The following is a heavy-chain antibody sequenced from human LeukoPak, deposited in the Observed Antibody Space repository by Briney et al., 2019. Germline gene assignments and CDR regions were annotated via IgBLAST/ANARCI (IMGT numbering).Heavy chain of an antibody. CDR3: ARHDAVPVIRRGFDF. J-gene: IGHJ4*02. V-gene: IGHV4-59*08. CDR2: IFYNGAT. Sequence: ASETLSLTCTVSGGSVSGYYWSWIRQPPGKGLEWIGYIFYNGATLYSPSLRSRVTMSVDTSENQFSLRLSSVTAADTAVYYCARHDAVPVIRRGFDFWGQGTPVTVSS. D-gene: IGHD2-21*02. CDR1: GGSVSGYY.